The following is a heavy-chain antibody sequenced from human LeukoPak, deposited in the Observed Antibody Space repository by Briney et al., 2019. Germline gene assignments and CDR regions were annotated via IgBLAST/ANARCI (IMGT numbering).Heavy chain of an antibody. CDR2: INPSTGGP. Sequence: ASVKVSCKASAYTFTGYYIHWVRQAPGQGLEWMGRINPSTGGPNYAQKFQGRVTMTRDTSINTAYMELSSLRSDDTAVYYCARRRYCSSTSCSPGAFDIWGQGTMVTVSS. CDR1: AYTFTGYY. CDR3: ARRRYCSSTSCSPGAFDI. J-gene: IGHJ3*02. V-gene: IGHV1-2*02. D-gene: IGHD2-2*01.